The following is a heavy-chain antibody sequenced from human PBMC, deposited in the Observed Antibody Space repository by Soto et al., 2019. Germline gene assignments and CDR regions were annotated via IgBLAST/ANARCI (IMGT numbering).Heavy chain of an antibody. CDR1: GFTFSSYA. CDR2: ISSSSSTT. CDR3: ARARAGYNMDV. J-gene: IGHJ6*03. Sequence: GGSLRLSCAASGFTFSSYAMSWVRQAPGKGLEWVSVISSSSSTTYYADSVKGRFTVSRDNAENSLYVQMNTLRVEDTAVYYCARARAGYNMDVWGKGTTVTVSS. V-gene: IGHV3-48*01.